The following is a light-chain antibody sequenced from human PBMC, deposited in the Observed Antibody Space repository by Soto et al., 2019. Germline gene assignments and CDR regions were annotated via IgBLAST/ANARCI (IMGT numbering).Light chain of an antibody. CDR3: QQCGSSPHT. V-gene: IGKV3-20*01. Sequence: EIVLTQSPGTLSLSPGERATLSCRASQSVSSSYLAWYQQKPGQAPRLLIYGASSRATGIPDRFSGGGSGTDFTLTISRLEPEDFAVYYCQQCGSSPHTFGGGTKVEIK. CDR1: QSVSSSY. CDR2: GAS. J-gene: IGKJ4*01.